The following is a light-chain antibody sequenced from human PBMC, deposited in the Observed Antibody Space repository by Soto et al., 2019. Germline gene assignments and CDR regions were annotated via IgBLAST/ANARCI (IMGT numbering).Light chain of an antibody. J-gene: IGKJ5*01. CDR1: QSIGMF. Sequence: DIQMTQSPSSLSASVGDRVTITCRASQSIGMFLNWFQQKPGKAPKLLIYVASTLQSGVPPRFSGSGSGTDFTLTISSLEPEDSATYYCQQADSFPISFGQGTRLEIK. CDR3: QQADSFPIS. V-gene: IGKV1-39*01. CDR2: VAS.